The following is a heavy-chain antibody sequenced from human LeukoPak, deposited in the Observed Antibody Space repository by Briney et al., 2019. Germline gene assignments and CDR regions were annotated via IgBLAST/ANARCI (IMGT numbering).Heavy chain of an antibody. D-gene: IGHD2-15*01. Sequence: SGGSLRLSCAASGFTVSTTYMSWVRQAPGKGLEWVSIIYSGGSTYYADSVKGRFTISRDNSKNTLYLQMNTLRTEDTAVYYCAKAVAASWYYFDYWGQGTLVTVSS. CDR2: IYSGGST. CDR1: GFTVSTTY. V-gene: IGHV3-53*01. J-gene: IGHJ4*02. CDR3: AKAVAASWYYFDY.